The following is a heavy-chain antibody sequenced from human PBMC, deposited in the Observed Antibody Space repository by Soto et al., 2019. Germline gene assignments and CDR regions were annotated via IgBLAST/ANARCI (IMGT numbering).Heavy chain of an antibody. CDR3: TRGHHYTGFRYVLDV. CDR1: GFTISTYW. J-gene: IGHJ6*02. D-gene: IGHD3-9*01. V-gene: IGHV3-7*01. Sequence: GSLRLSCAASGFTISTYWRGWVRQDQGKGLEWVANIKQDGSDRYYVDSVKGRFTITIDSAKNSVYLQMNSLRVEDTAVYFCTRGHHYTGFRYVLDVWGQGTTVTVS. CDR2: IKQDGSDR.